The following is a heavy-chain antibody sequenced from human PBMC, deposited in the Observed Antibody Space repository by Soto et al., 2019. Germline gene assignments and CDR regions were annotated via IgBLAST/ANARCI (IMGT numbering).Heavy chain of an antibody. J-gene: IGHJ4*02. D-gene: IGHD3-22*01. CDR1: GGSISSGGYY. CDR3: ARSSYYYDSSGYYSNFDY. CDR2: IYYSGST. V-gene: IGHV4-31*03. Sequence: SETLSLTCTVSGGSISSGGYYWSWIRQHPGKGLEWIGYIYYSGSTYYNPSLKSRVTISVDTSKNQFSLKLSSVTAADTAVYYCARSSYYYDSSGYYSNFDYWGQGTLVTVSS.